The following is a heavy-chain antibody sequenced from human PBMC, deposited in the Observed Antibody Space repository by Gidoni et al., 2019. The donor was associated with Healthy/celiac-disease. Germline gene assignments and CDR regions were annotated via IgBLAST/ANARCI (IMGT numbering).Heavy chain of an antibody. CDR1: GFTFDDYA. CDR2: ISWNSGSI. D-gene: IGHD6-19*01. V-gene: IGHV3-9*01. CDR3: AKVRAVGGGGAFDI. J-gene: IGHJ3*02. Sequence: EVQLVESGGGLVQPGRSLRLSCAASGFTFDDYAMHWVRQAPGKGLEWVSGISWNSGSIGYADSVKGRFTISRDNAKNSLYLQMNSLRAEDTALYYCAKVRAVGGGGAFDIWGQGTMVTVSS.